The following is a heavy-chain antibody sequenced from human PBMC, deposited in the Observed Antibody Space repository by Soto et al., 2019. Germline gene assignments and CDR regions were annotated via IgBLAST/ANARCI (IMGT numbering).Heavy chain of an antibody. Sequence: QVQLQQWGAGLLKPSETLSLTCAVYGGSLSGYYGNWIRQSPGKGLEWIGEINHSGSTNYNPSLKGPGPVSKDTSKNQFSLKLSSVTAADTAVYYCARTRNLDVWGQGTTVIVSS. J-gene: IGHJ6*02. CDR2: INHSGST. V-gene: IGHV4-34*01. D-gene: IGHD1-1*01. CDR3: ARTRNLDV. CDR1: GGSLSGYY.